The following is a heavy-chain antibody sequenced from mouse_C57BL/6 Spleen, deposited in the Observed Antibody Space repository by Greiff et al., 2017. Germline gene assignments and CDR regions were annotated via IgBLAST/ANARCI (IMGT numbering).Heavy chain of an antibody. V-gene: IGHV10-1*01. Sequence: EVMLVESGGGLVQPKGSLKLSCAASGFSFNTYAMNWVRQAPGKGLEWVARIRSKSNNYATYYADSVKDRFTISRDDSERMLYLQMNNLKTEDTAMYYCVSQYYYYGTRYAMDYWGQGTSVTVSS. J-gene: IGHJ4*01. CDR3: VSQYYYYGTRYAMDY. CDR2: IRSKSNNYAT. D-gene: IGHD1-1*01. CDR1: GFSFNTYA.